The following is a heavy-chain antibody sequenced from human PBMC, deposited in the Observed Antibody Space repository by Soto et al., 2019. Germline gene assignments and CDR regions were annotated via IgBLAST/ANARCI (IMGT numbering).Heavy chain of an antibody. CDR3: ARARSGIAVAGTEDYYYYGMDV. CDR1: GYTFTGYY. J-gene: IGHJ6*02. V-gene: IGHV1-2*04. D-gene: IGHD6-19*01. CDR2: INPNSGGT. Sequence: GASVKVSCKASGYTFTGYYMHWVRQAPGQGLEWMGWINPNSGGTNYAQKFQGWVTMTRDTSISTAYMELSRLRSDDTAVYYCARARSGIAVAGTEDYYYYGMDVWGQRTTVTVSS.